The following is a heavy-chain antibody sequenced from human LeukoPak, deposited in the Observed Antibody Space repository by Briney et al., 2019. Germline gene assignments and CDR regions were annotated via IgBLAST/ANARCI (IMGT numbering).Heavy chain of an antibody. CDR3: AKDGRNFFDY. D-gene: IGHD1-14*01. Sequence: GRSLRLSCAASGFTFDDYTMHWVRQAPGKGLEWVSGISWNSGSIGYADSVKGRFTISRDNAKNSLYLQMNSLRAEDTALYYCAKDGRNFFDYWGQGTLVTVSS. V-gene: IGHV3-9*01. J-gene: IGHJ4*02. CDR1: GFTFDDYT. CDR2: ISWNSGSI.